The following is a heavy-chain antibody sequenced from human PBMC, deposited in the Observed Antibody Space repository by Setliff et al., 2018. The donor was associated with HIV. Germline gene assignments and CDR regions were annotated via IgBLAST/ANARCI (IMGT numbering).Heavy chain of an antibody. CDR3: AKNRRERLDGFDL. V-gene: IGHV3-30*02. Sequence: PGGSLRLSCAASDFRFSSFGIHWVRQAPGKGLQWVAGIGNDGNDKYYADSVKGRYTISRDNSKNTVFLQMDSLRPEDTAVYYCAKNRRERLDGFDLWGQGTLVTVSS. CDR2: IGNDGNDK. CDR1: DFRFSSFG. J-gene: IGHJ3*01. D-gene: IGHD1-26*01.